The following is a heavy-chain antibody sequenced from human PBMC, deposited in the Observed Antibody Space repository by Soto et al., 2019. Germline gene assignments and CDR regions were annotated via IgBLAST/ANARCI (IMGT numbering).Heavy chain of an antibody. D-gene: IGHD6-19*01. CDR3: ARRIAVAVNDAFDI. CDR1: GGSISSSNYY. CDR2: IYYNGNT. Sequence: QLQLQESGPGLVKPSETLSLTCTVSGGSISSSNYYWGWIRQPPGKGLEWIASIYYNGNTYYNPSLKSRVTISADTSKNQFSLKLSSVTAADTAIYFCARRIAVAVNDAFDIWGQGTMVTVSS. J-gene: IGHJ3*02. V-gene: IGHV4-39*01.